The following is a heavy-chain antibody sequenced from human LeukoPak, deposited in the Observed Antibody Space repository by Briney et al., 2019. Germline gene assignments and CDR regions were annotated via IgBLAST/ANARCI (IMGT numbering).Heavy chain of an antibody. V-gene: IGHV4-31*03. D-gene: IGHD3-9*01. J-gene: IGHJ3*02. Sequence: PSQTLSLTCTVSGGSISSGGYYWSWIRQQPGKGLEWIGYIYYSGSTDYNPSLKSRFTMSVDTSKNQFSLKLSSVTAADTAVYYCASADYDMAFDIWGQGTMVTVSS. CDR2: IYYSGST. CDR3: ASADYDMAFDI. CDR1: GGSISSGGYY.